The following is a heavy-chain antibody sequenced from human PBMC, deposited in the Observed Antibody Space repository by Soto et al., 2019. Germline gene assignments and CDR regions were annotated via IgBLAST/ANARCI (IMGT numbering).Heavy chain of an antibody. CDR2: IFYSGST. V-gene: IGHV4-59*08. CDR3: ARHARGIAAAGLDS. Sequence: SETLCLTCTVSGGSIDSYFWSWIRQPPGKGLEWIGYIFYSGSTNYNPSLKSRVTISVDTSKNQFSLKLSSVTAADTAMYYCARHARGIAAAGLDSWGLGTLVTVS. CDR1: GGSIDSYF. D-gene: IGHD6-13*01. J-gene: IGHJ4*02.